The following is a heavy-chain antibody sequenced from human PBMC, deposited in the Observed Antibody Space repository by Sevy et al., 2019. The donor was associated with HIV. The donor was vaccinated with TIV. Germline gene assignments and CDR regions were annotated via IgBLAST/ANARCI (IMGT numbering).Heavy chain of an antibody. CDR2: INPNSGDT. J-gene: IGHJ4*02. D-gene: IGHD5-18*01. Sequence: ASVKVFCKASGYTFTGQYIHWVRQAPGQGLEWMGWINPNSGDTNYAQEFQGRVTMTRDTSISTAYMELSGLKSDDTAVYYCSRDLRLRGYSYGCFDYWGQGTLVTVSS. V-gene: IGHV1-2*02. CDR1: GYTFTGQY. CDR3: SRDLRLRGYSYGCFDY.